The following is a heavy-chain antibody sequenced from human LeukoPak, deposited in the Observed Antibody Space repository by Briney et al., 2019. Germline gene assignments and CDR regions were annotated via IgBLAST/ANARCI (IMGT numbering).Heavy chain of an antibody. Sequence: ASVKVSCKASGYAFTSYGISWVRQAPGQGLEWMGWISAYNGNTNYAQKLQGRVTMTTDTSTSTAYMELRSLRSDDTAVYYCARDVGAITMIVVVIGSNFDYWGQGTLVTVSS. D-gene: IGHD3-22*01. J-gene: IGHJ4*02. CDR2: ISAYNGNT. V-gene: IGHV1-18*01. CDR1: GYAFTSYG. CDR3: ARDVGAITMIVVVIGSNFDY.